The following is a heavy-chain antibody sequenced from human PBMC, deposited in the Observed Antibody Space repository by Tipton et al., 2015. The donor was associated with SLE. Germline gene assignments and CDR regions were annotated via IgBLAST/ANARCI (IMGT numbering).Heavy chain of an antibody. V-gene: IGHV4-59*08. CDR1: GGSISSHY. Sequence: TLSLTCTVSGGSISSHYWSWIRQPPGKGLEWIGYIYYSGSTNYNPSLKSRVTISVDTSKNQFSLKLSSVTAADTAVYYCARGGDSGSRRLDYWGQGTLVTVSS. J-gene: IGHJ4*02. D-gene: IGHD1-26*01. CDR2: IYYSGST. CDR3: ARGGDSGSRRLDY.